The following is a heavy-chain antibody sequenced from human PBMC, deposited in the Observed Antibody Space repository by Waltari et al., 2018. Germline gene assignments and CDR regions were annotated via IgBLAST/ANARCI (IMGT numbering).Heavy chain of an antibody. CDR3: ARGYLTTYYYYYMDV. CDR2: INHSRST. CDR1: GGSFSGYY. J-gene: IGHJ6*03. Sequence: QVQLQQWGAGLLTPSETLSLTCAVYGGSFSGYYWSWISHPPGKGLEWIGEINHSRSTNYNPSLKSRVTISVDTSKNQFSLKLSSVTAADTAVYYCARGYLTTYYYYYMDVWGKGTTVTVSS. D-gene: IGHD4-4*01. V-gene: IGHV4-34*01.